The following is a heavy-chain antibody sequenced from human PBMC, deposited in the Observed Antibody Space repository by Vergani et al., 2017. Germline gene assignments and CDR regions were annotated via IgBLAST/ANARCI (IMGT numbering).Heavy chain of an antibody. CDR1: GFTFSSYS. D-gene: IGHD3-3*01. V-gene: IGHV3-48*02. CDR2: ISSSSSTI. CDR3: ARDRAYDFWRGYFDY. Sequence: EVQLVESGGGLVQPGGSLRLSCAASGFTFSSYSMNWVRQAPGKGLEWVSYISSSSSTIYYADSVKGRFTISRDNAKNSLYLQMNSLRDEDTAVYYCARDRAYDFWRGYFDYWGQGTLVTVSS. J-gene: IGHJ4*02.